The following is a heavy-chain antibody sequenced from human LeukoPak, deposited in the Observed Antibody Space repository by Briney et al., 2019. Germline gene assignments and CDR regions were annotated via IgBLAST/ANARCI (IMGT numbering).Heavy chain of an antibody. CDR1: GGSFSGYY. CDR3: ARGGGPTGTTSSFWFDP. J-gene: IGHJ5*02. Sequence: PSETLSLTCAVYGGSFSGYYWSWIRQPPGKGLEWIGEINHSGSTNYNPSLKSRVTISVDTSKNQFSLKLSSVTAADTAVYYCARGGGPTGTTSSFWFDPWGQGTLATVSS. CDR2: INHSGST. V-gene: IGHV4-34*01. D-gene: IGHD1-1*01.